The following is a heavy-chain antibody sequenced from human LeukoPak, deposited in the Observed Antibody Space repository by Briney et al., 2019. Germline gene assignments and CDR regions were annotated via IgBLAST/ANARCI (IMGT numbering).Heavy chain of an antibody. D-gene: IGHD3-10*01. Sequence: TGGSLRLSCAASGFTVSSYGMHWVRQAPGKGLEWVAVIWYDGSNKYYADSVKGRFTISRDNSKNTLYLQMNSLRAEDTAVYYCAKDRYGSGLTDYWGQGTLVTVSS. CDR1: GFTVSSYG. V-gene: IGHV3-33*06. CDR3: AKDRYGSGLTDY. CDR2: IWYDGSNK. J-gene: IGHJ4*02.